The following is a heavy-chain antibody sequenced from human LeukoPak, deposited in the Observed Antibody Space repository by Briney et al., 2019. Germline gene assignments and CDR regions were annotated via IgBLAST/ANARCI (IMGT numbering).Heavy chain of an antibody. CDR1: GFTVSSNS. J-gene: IGHJ4*02. D-gene: IGHD6-13*01. CDR3: ARDFMYSISCTGC. CDR2: IYSDNT. V-gene: IGHV3-53*01. Sequence: GGSLRLSCTVSGFTVSSNSMSWVRQAPGKGLEWVSFIYSDNTHYSDSVKGRFTISRDNAKNTMYLQMNSLRVEDTAVYYCARDFMYSISCTGCWGQGTLVTVSS.